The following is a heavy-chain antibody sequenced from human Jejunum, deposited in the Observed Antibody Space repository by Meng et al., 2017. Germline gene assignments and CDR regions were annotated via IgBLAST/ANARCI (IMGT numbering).Heavy chain of an antibody. Sequence: GESLKISCAASGFTFTSYAMSWVRQAPGKGLEWVSGIGGSGDSTYYADSAKGRFTISRDNPKNTLYLQMNSLRVEDTAVYYCARAPDFVYLDYWGQGTLVTV. D-gene: IGHD2-21*02. V-gene: IGHV3-23*01. J-gene: IGHJ4*02. CDR2: IGGSGDST. CDR3: ARAPDFVYLDY. CDR1: GFTFTSYA.